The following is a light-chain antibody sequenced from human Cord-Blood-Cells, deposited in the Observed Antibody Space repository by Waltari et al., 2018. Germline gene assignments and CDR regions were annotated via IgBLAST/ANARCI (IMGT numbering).Light chain of an antibody. CDR1: QSISSY. J-gene: IGKJ5*01. CDR2: AAS. V-gene: IGKV1-39*01. CDR3: QQSYSTAIT. Sequence: DIQMTQSPSSLSASVEDRVTITCRASQSISSYLNWYQQKPGKAPKLLIYAASSLQSGVPSRFSGSGSGTDVTLTISSLQPEDFATYYCQQSYSTAITFGQGTRLEIK.